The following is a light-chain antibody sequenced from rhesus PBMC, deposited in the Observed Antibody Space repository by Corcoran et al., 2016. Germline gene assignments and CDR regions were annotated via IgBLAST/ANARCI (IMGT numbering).Light chain of an antibody. J-gene: IGKJ1*01. CDR1: QGISSW. CDR3: QQYNRAPPT. CDR2: KAS. Sequence: DIQMTQSPSSLSASVGDRVTITCRASQGISSWLAWYQPKPGKAPKLLIYKASSLQSGVPARVSGSGSGTDFTLTFSSLQTEDVAPCYCQQYNRAPPTFGQGAKVEIK. V-gene: IGKV1-21*01.